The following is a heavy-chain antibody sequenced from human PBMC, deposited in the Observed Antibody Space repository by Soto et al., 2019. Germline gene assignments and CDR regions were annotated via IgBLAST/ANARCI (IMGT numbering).Heavy chain of an antibody. CDR2: ISYSGNT. Sequence: PSETRALTYTISRCSINNSSNYWGWIRQPPGKGLEWIGTISYSGNTYYNPSLKSRVTISVDTSKNQFSLKLSSVPAADTAVYYCARLVSSGWYLDCWGQGTLVPVSS. D-gene: IGHD6-19*01. CDR3: ARLVSSGWYLDC. CDR1: RCSINNSSNY. J-gene: IGHJ4*02. V-gene: IGHV4-39*01.